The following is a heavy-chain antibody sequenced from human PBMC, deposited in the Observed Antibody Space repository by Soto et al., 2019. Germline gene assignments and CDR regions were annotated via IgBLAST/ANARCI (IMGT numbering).Heavy chain of an antibody. J-gene: IGHJ6*02. V-gene: IGHV1-2*02. CDR3: ARAGLFFAMDV. CDR2: IIPKSRST. Sequence: ASVKASCKASKYNFTAFYIHWVRQAPGRVLEWLGWIIPKSRSTSYAQKFQGRVTLTTDTSISAHYMDLNRLTSDDTAIYYCARAGLFFAMDVWGQGTAVTVSS. D-gene: IGHD6-19*01. CDR1: KYNFTAFY.